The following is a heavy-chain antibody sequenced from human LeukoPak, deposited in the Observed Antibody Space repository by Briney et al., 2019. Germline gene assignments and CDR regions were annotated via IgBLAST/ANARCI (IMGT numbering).Heavy chain of an antibody. Sequence: PGGSLRLSCAASGFTFSRYDMHWVRQTTGKGLEWVSAIGTAGDTYYTGSVKGRFTISRENAKNSLYLQMNSLRAGDTAVYYCVRDCITLGRSGGFDLWGRGILVTVSS. D-gene: IGHD3-10*01. V-gene: IGHV3-13*01. CDR3: VRDCITLGRSGGFDL. J-gene: IGHJ2*01. CDR1: GFTFSRYD. CDR2: IGTAGDT.